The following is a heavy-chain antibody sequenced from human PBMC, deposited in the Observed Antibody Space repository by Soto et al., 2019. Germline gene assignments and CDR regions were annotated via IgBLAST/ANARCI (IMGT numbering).Heavy chain of an antibody. Sequence: SETLSLTCTVSGGSISSYYWSWIRQPPGKGLEWIGYIYYSGSTNYNPSLKSRVTISVDTSKNQFSLKLSSVTAADTAVYYCAKHINWHYYGMDVWGRGTTVTVSS. CDR2: IYYSGST. J-gene: IGHJ6*02. V-gene: IGHV4-59*08. CDR1: GGSISSYY. D-gene: IGHD1-20*01. CDR3: AKHINWHYYGMDV.